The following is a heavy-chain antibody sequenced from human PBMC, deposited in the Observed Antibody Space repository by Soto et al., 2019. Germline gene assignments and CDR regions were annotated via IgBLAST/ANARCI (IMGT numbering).Heavy chain of an antibody. Sequence: GASVKVSCKASGGTFSSHAISWVRQAPGQGLEWMGGIIPIFGTANYAQKFQGRVTITADESTSTAYMELSSLRSEDTAVYYCARDSPRGYSGSYYYYYYGMDVWGQGTTVTVSS. CDR3: ARDSPRGYSGSYYYYYYGMDV. CDR2: IIPIFGTA. J-gene: IGHJ6*02. CDR1: GGTFSSHA. D-gene: IGHD5-12*01. V-gene: IGHV1-69*13.